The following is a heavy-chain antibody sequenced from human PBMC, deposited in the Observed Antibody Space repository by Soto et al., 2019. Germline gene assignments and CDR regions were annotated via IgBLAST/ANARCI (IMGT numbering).Heavy chain of an antibody. CDR2: ISSSSSYI. V-gene: IGHV3-21*01. CDR3: NSGSYYLRFDP. J-gene: IGHJ5*02. CDR1: GFTFSSYS. D-gene: IGHD1-26*01. Sequence: GSVRLSCAASGFTFSSYSMNWVRQAPGKGLEWVSSISSSSSYIYYADSVKGRFTISRDNAKNSLYLQMNSLRAEDTAVYYCNSGSYYLRFDPWGQGTLVTVSS.